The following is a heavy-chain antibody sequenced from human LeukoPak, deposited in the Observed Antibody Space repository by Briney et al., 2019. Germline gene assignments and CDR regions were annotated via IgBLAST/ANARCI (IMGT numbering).Heavy chain of an antibody. Sequence: PGGSLRLSCAASGFTFSSYAMSWVRQAPGKGLEWVSSISSSGRNTYYSDSVKGRFTISRDNSKNTLYLQMSSLRAEDTAVYYCAKRDRPCSGDCSAPYYFDYWGQGTLVTVSS. J-gene: IGHJ4*02. CDR3: AKRDRPCSGDCSAPYYFDY. CDR2: ISSSGRNT. D-gene: IGHD2-21*02. V-gene: IGHV3-23*01. CDR1: GFTFSSYA.